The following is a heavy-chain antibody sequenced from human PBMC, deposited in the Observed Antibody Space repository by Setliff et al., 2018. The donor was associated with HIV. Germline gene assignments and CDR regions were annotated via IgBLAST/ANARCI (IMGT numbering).Heavy chain of an antibody. CDR1: GISINGYY. V-gene: IGHV4-4*08. Sequence: PSETLSLTCSVSGISINGYYWSWIRQSPRTRLEWIGYVSSIGNTNYNPSLKSRVTISVDTSKNQFSLKVNSVTAADTAVYYCARGARLLAGYSDRWDYYYMAVWGKGTTVTVSS. D-gene: IGHD6-13*01. CDR2: VSSIGNT. J-gene: IGHJ6*03. CDR3: ARGARLLAGYSDRWDYYYMAV.